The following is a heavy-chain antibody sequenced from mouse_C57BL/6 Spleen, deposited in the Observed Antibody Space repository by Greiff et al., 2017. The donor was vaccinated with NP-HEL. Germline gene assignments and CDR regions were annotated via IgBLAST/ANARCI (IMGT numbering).Heavy chain of an antibody. Sequence: EVQGVESGGGLVQPGGSMKLSCVASGFTFSNYWMNWVRQSPEKGLEWVAQIRLKSDNYATHYAESVKGRFTISRDDSKSSVYLQMNNLRAEDTGIYYCTVYYGSSYDVWGTGTTVTVSS. CDR1: GFTFSNYW. V-gene: IGHV6-3*01. CDR2: IRLKSDNYAT. J-gene: IGHJ1*03. CDR3: TVYYGSSYDV. D-gene: IGHD1-1*01.